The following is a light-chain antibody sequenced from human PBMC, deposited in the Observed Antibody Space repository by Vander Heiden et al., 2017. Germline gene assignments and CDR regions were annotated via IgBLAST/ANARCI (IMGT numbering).Light chain of an antibody. CDR2: DVS. V-gene: IGLV2-14*03. J-gene: IGLJ2*01. CDR3: TSYTSRTTWV. Sequence: QSALTQPASVSGSPGQSITISCTGTSRDVGGYNYVSWYQQHPGKAPKVMIYDVSNRPSGVSNRCSGSKSGNTASLTISGLQAEDEADYYCTSYTSRTTWVFGGGTKLTVL. CDR1: SRDVGGYNY.